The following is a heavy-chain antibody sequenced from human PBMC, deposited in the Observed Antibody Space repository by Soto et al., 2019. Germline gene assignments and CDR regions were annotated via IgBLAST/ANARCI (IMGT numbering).Heavy chain of an antibody. CDR2: ISAYNGNT. D-gene: IGHD6-6*01. CDR1: GYTFTSYG. Sequence: ASVKVSCKASGYTFTSYGISGVRQAPGQGLEWMGWISAYNGNTNYAQKLQGRVTMTTDTSTSTAYMELRSLRSDDTAVYYCARAGARPFYYYYMDVWGKGTTVTVSS. J-gene: IGHJ6*03. CDR3: ARAGARPFYYYYMDV. V-gene: IGHV1-18*01.